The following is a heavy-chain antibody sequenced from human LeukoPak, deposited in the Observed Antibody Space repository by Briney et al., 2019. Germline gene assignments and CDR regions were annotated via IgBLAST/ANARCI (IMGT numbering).Heavy chain of an antibody. CDR3: ARDYGDYYFDY. J-gene: IGHJ4*02. V-gene: IGHV3-21*01. CDR1: GFTLSNSW. CDR2: ISSSSGYI. Sequence: PGGSLRLSCEASGFTLSNSWMHWVRQAPGKGLEWVSSISSSSGYIYYADSVKGRFTISRDNAKNSLYLQMNSLRAEDTAIYYCARDYGDYYFDYWGQGTLVTVSS. D-gene: IGHD4-17*01.